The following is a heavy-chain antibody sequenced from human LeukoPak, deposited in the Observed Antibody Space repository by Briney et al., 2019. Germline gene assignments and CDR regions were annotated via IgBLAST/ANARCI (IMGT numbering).Heavy chain of an antibody. V-gene: IGHV3-23*01. CDR2: ISGSGGRT. J-gene: IGHJ4*02. CDR1: GITFSISA. CDR3: AKGKDSSYCIDY. Sequence: PGGSLRLSCAASGITFSISAMTWVRHTPGRGLEWVSSISGSGGRTYYADSVKGRFTISRDNSKNTLFLQMTSLRAEDTAVYYCAKGKDSSYCIDYWGQGTLVTVST. D-gene: IGHD2-15*01.